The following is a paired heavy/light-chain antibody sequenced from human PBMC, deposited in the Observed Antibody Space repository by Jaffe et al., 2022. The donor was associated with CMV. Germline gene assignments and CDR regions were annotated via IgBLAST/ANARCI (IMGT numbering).Heavy chain of an antibody. CDR2: LYPGDSET. CDR3: ARGAMGRRWNWNFDL. J-gene: IGHJ2*01. D-gene: IGHD5-18*01. V-gene: IGHV5-51*01. CDR1: GYSFSDYW. Sequence: EVQLVQSGAEVKKPGESLKISCEASGYSFSDYWIAWVRQMPGKGLEWMGILYPGDSETRYSPSFQGQVTISADKSINTAYLQWSRLKASDTAMYYCARGAMGRRWNWNFDLWGRGTLVTV.
Light chain of an antibody. CDR2: LNSDGSY. CDR1: SGHSGSA. CDR3: QAWGTGIVV. J-gene: IGLJ2*01. V-gene: IGLV4-69*01. Sequence: QLVLTQSPSASASLGASVKLTCTLSSGHSGSAIVWHQQQTQKGPRYLMKLNSDGSYIKGDGIPDRFSGSISGAERYLTISRLQSEDEADYYCQAWGTGIVVFGGGTKLTVL.